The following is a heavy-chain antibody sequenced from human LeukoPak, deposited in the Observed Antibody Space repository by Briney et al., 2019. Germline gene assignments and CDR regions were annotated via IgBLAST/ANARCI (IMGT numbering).Heavy chain of an antibody. J-gene: IGHJ4*02. D-gene: IGHD3-10*01. CDR2: IYYSGST. CDR3: ARHGYYYGSGSLWGNFDY. V-gene: IGHV4-61*08. Sequence: SETLSLTCTVSGGSISSGGYYWSWIRQPPGKGLEWIGYIYYSGSTNYNPSLKSRVTISVDTSKNQFSLKLSSVTAADTAVYYCARHGYYYGSGSLWGNFDYWGQGTLVTVSS. CDR1: GGSISSGGYY.